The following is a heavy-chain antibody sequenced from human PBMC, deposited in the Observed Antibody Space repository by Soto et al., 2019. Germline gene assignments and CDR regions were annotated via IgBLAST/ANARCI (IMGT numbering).Heavy chain of an antibody. J-gene: IGHJ4*02. V-gene: IGHV3-15*07. Sequence: EVQLVESGGDLAKPGGSLRLSCAVSGFTFSYAWMNWVRQAPGKGLEWVGRIKSKTDGGTTDYAAPVKGRFTISRDDSINMVFLQMNSLGTEDTAVYYCATGRVDLLYWGQGTRVNVSS. CDR2: IKSKTDGGTT. D-gene: IGHD2-15*01. CDR3: ATGRVDLLY. CDR1: GFTFSYAW.